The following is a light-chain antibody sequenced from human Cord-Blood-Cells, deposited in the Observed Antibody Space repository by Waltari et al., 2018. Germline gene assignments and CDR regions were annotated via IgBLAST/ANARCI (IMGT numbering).Light chain of an antibody. CDR2: EGS. CDR1: SSDVGSYNV. CDR3: CSYAGSSTV. J-gene: IGLJ3*02. Sequence: QSALTQPASVSGSPGQSISLSCTGPSSDVGSYNVVSWYQQNPGKAPKLMIYEGSKRPSGVSNRFSGSKSGNTASLTISGLQAEDEADYYCCSYAGSSTVFGGGTKLTVL. V-gene: IGLV2-23*01.